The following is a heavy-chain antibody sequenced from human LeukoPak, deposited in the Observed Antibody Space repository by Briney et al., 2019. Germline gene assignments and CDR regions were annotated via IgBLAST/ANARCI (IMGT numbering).Heavy chain of an antibody. J-gene: IGHJ6*03. D-gene: IGHD2-2*01. CDR3: AKDPRYQLLSGYYYYYMDV. CDR1: GFTFSSHA. V-gene: IGHV3-23*01. Sequence: GGSLRLSCAASGFTFSSHAMAWVRQAPGKGLEWVSTVTGRSDSKYYADSVMGRFTISRDNSKNTLYLQMNSLRAEDTAVYYCAKDPRYQLLSGYYYYYMDVWGKGTTVTVSS. CDR2: VTGRSDSK.